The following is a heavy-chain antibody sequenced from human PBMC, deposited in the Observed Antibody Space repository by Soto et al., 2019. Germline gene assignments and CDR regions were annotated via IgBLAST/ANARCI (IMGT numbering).Heavy chain of an antibody. D-gene: IGHD6-19*01. CDR2: INPILGIT. Sequence: QVQLVQSGPEVKKPGSSVKVSCKVSGDTFSNDVINWVRHVPGQGLEWMAKINPILGITNSAQKFQGRATITADKSTNTAYMELSSLESKDTAVYCCARGLAVADYYGMEVWGQGTRVTVSS. CDR3: ARGLAVADYYGMEV. V-gene: IGHV1-69*04. J-gene: IGHJ6*02. CDR1: GDTFSNDV.